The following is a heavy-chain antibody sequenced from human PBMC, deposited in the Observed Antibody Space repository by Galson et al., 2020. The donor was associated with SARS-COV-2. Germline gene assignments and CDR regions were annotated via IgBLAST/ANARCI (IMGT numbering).Heavy chain of an antibody. Sequence: ASVKVSCKASGYTFTGYYMHWVRQAPGQGLEWMGWINPNSGGTNYAQKFQGRVTMTRDTSISTAYMELSRLRSDDTAVYYCARTDRAMVTNPYYNYGMDVWGQGTTVTVSS. CDR1: GYTFTGYY. V-gene: IGHV1-2*02. J-gene: IGHJ6*02. D-gene: IGHD5-18*01. CDR2: INPNSGGT. CDR3: ARTDRAMVTNPYYNYGMDV.